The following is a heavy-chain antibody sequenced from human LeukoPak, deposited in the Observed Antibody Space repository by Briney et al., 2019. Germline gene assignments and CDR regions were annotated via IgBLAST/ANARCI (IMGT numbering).Heavy chain of an antibody. J-gene: IGHJ3*02. CDR3: ARFNYGSAYAAGSAFDI. D-gene: IGHD5-12*01. CDR2: IYPADSDT. Sequence: GESLKISCKGSGYSFTSYWIGWVRQMPGKGLEWMGMIYPADSDTRYSPSFEGQVTIAADKSISTAYLQWSSLTASDTAMYYCARFNYGSAYAAGSAFDIWGQGTMVTVSS. V-gene: IGHV5-51*01. CDR1: GYSFTSYW.